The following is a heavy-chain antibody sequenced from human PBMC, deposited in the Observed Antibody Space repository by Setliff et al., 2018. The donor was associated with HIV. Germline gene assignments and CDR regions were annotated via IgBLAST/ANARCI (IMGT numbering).Heavy chain of an antibody. CDR1: GGSISSFY. CDR3: ARHAPRNHDLAGVFYPYYMDV. CDR2: IYYSGST. Sequence: LSLTCTVSGGSISSFYWSWIRQPPGKGLEWIGYIYYSGSTSYNPSLKSLVTISVGTSKTQFSLRLSSVTAADTAVYYCARHAPRNHDLAGVFYPYYMDVWGKGTTVTVSS. V-gene: IGHV4-59*08. J-gene: IGHJ6*03. D-gene: IGHD1-1*01.